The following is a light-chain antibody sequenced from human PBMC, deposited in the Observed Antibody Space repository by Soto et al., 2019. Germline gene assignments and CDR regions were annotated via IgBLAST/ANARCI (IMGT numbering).Light chain of an antibody. Sequence: QSVLTQPPSVSGAPGQRVTISCTGSSSNIGAGYDVHWYQQLPGTAPKLLIYGNSNRPSGVPDRFSGSKSGTSASLAITGLXXXXXXXXXCQSYDSSLREVFGGGTKLTVL. CDR1: SSNIGAGYD. J-gene: IGLJ2*01. V-gene: IGLV1-40*01. CDR2: GNS. CDR3: QSYDSSLREV.